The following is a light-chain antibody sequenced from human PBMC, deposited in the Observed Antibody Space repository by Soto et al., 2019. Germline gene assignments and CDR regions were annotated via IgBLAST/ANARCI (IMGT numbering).Light chain of an antibody. CDR1: QSIARF. Sequence: DIQMTQSPSYLSASVGDRVTITCRASQSIARFLTWYQQNPGKAPKLLVSDASTLQSGVPSRFSGSGSGTDFTLTINTLQPEDFATYYCQQSYSAPLSFGGGTKVEVK. CDR2: DAS. J-gene: IGKJ4*01. V-gene: IGKV1-39*01. CDR3: QQSYSAPLS.